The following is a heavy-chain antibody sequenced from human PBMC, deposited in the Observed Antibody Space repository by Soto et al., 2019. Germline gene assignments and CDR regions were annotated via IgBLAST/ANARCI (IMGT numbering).Heavy chain of an antibody. CDR1: GGSISSGDYY. J-gene: IGHJ4*02. CDR3: ARVPFYDSSGRSYYFDY. CDR2: IYYSGST. Sequence: SETLSLTCTVSGGSISSGDYYWSWIRQPPGKGLECIGYIYYSGSTYYNPSLKSRVIISVDTSKNQFSLKLSSVTAADTAVYYCARVPFYDSSGRSYYFDYWGQGTLVTVPQ. V-gene: IGHV4-30-4*01. D-gene: IGHD3-22*01.